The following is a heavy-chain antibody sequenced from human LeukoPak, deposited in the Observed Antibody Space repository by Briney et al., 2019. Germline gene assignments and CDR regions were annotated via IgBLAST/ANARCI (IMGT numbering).Heavy chain of an antibody. V-gene: IGHV4-39*01. CDR3: ARLEAARPSDY. Sequence: SETLSLTCTVSDDSISSRSYYWGWIRQPPGKGLEWIGSIYYSGSTYYNPSLKSRVTISVDTSKNEFSLKLSSVTAADTAVYYCARLEAARPSDYWGQGNLVTVSS. CDR2: IYYSGST. CDR1: DDSISSRSYY. J-gene: IGHJ4*02. D-gene: IGHD6-6*01.